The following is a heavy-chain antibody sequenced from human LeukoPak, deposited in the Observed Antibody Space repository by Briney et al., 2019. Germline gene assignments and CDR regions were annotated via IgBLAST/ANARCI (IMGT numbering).Heavy chain of an antibody. V-gene: IGHV3-7*01. D-gene: IGHD3-16*01. CDR2: MNQDGSEK. CDR3: ATYTHWVAGDV. J-gene: IGHJ6*02. Sequence: GGSLRLSCGASGFTFSDSWMSWVRQAPGKGLEWVANMNQDGSEKAYVDSVKGRFAISRDNARNSLYLLMSSLRAEDTAVYYCATYTHWVAGDVWGQGTTVTVSS. CDR1: GFTFSDSW.